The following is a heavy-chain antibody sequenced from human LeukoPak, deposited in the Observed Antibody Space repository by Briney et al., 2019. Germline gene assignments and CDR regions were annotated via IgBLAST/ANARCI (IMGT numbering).Heavy chain of an antibody. CDR1: GGSFSGYY. CDR2: INHSGST. D-gene: IGHD3-22*01. J-gene: IGHJ4*02. CDR3: ARRRAYYYDSRNMPYYFDY. V-gene: IGHV4-34*01. Sequence: SETLSLTCAVYGGSFSGYYWSWIRQPPGKGLEWIGEINHSGSTNYNPSLKSRVTISVDTSKNQFSLKLSSVTAADTAVYYCARRRAYYYDSRNMPYYFDYWGQGTLVTVSS.